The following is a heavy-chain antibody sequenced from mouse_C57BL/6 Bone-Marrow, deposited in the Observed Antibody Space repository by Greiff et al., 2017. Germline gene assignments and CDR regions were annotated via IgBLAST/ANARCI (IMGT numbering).Heavy chain of an antibody. CDR3: ARVYYASAGYAMDY. Sequence: EVKVVESGGGLVKPGGSLKLSCAASGFTFSSYAMSWVRQTPEKRLEWVATISDGGSYTYYPDNVKGRFTISRDNAKNNLYLQMSHLKSEDTAMYYCARVYYASAGYAMDYWGQGTSVTISS. V-gene: IGHV5-4*03. CDR2: ISDGGSYT. CDR1: GFTFSSYA. J-gene: IGHJ4*01. D-gene: IGHD1-1*01.